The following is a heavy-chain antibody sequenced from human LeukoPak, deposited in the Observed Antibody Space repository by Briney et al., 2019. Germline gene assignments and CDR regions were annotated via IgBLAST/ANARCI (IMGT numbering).Heavy chain of an antibody. V-gene: IGHV3-48*02. CDR2: SNSGGSPV. CDR1: GLSFSNYR. J-gene: IGHJ4*02. CDR3: ARDRSLSVAGIFDY. D-gene: IGHD6-19*01. Sequence: GGSLRLSCIGSGLSFSNYRMTWVRQAPGKGLEWISYSNSGGSPVSYAESVHGRFTISRDNAKNSLYLQMNSLRDEDTAVYYCARDRSLSVAGIFDYWGQGTLVTVSS.